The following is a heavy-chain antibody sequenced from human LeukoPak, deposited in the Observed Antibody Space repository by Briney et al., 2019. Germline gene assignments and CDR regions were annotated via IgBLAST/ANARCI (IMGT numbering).Heavy chain of an antibody. D-gene: IGHD1-7*01. CDR1: GGSFSGYY. CDR3: ARVSRRWKLLDY. Sequence: PSETLSLTCAVYGGSFSGYYWSWIRQPPGKGLEWIGEINHSGSTNYNPSLKSRVTISVDTSKNQFSLKLCSVTAADTAVYYCARVSRRWKLLDYWGQGTLVTVSS. V-gene: IGHV4-34*01. CDR2: INHSGST. J-gene: IGHJ4*02.